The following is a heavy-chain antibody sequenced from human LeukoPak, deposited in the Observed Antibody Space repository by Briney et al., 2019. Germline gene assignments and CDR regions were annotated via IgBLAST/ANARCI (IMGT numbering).Heavy chain of an antibody. V-gene: IGHV4-59*01. CDR2: VYYTGST. D-gene: IGHD7-27*01. Sequence: SEALSLTCPVSGGSISNYYYWTWIRQPPGKGLEWIGYVYYTGSTNFNPSLKSRVTMSLDTSRNQFSLKLTSLTAADTAVYYCARGVGNWGYYFDYWGQGTLVTVSS. J-gene: IGHJ4*02. CDR3: ARGVGNWGYYFDY. CDR1: GGSISNYY.